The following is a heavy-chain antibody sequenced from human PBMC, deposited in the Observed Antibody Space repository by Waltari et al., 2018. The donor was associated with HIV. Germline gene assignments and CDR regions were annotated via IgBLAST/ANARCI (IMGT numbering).Heavy chain of an antibody. CDR3: ARATWGKTRAGWDRYFDK. J-gene: IGHJ4*02. CDR2: MDVSGNT. CDR1: GDSISSGSYY. D-gene: IGHD3-9*01. V-gene: IGHV4-61*02. Sequence: QVQLQESGPRLVKPSETLSLSCTVSGDSISSGSYYWSWIRQPAGGGLEWLGRMDVSGNTNGSPSLERRVTRSVDTSTKKFSLRMTSVTVSDTAIYYGARATWGKTRAGWDRYFDKWGPGILVTVSS.